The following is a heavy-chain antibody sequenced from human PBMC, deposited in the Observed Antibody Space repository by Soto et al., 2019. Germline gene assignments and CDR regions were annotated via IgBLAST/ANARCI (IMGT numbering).Heavy chain of an antibody. D-gene: IGHD6-13*01. CDR2: ISPSGVST. CDR1: GYTFTNYY. V-gene: IGHV1-46*01. J-gene: IGHJ4*02. Sequence: QVQLVQSGAEVKKPGASVKVSCKASGYTFTNYYIHWVRQAPGQGLEWMGVISPSGVSTSYAQKFQGRITMTPDTSTSTADMEVSSLTFEDTAVYYCAQALTMYSRFDYWGQGTLVTVSS. CDR3: AQALTMYSRFDY.